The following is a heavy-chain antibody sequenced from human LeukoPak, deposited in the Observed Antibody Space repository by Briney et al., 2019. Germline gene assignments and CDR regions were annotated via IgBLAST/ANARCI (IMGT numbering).Heavy chain of an antibody. CDR2: ISNFGDII. CDR1: GFTFSHYE. Sequence: RSGGSLRLSCAASGFTFSHYEMSWVRQAPGKGLEWISHISNFGDIIHYADSVQGRFTISRDNAKNSLYLQMNSLRAEDTAVYYCAREGIAAAGDAFDIWGQGTMVTVSS. D-gene: IGHD6-13*01. CDR3: AREGIAAAGDAFDI. V-gene: IGHV3-48*03. J-gene: IGHJ3*02.